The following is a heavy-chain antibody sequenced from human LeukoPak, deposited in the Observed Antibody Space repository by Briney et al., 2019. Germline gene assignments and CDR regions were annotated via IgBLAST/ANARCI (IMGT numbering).Heavy chain of an antibody. CDR1: GYTFTTYG. D-gene: IGHD5-12*01. J-gene: IGHJ4*02. CDR3: ARLRGYSGYDYPNYFDY. CDR2: IGAYNGNT. V-gene: IGHV1-18*04. Sequence: ASVKVSCKASGYTFTTYGISRVRQAPGQGLEWMGWIGAYNGNTNYAQKLQGRVTMTTDTSTSTAYMELRSLRSDDTAVYFCARLRGYSGYDYPNYFDYWGQGTLVTVSS.